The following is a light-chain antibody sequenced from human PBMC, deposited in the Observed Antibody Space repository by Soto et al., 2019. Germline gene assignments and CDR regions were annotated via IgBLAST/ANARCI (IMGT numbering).Light chain of an antibody. V-gene: IGLV1-40*01. CDR3: QSYASSLSANFV. CDR2: GNN. J-gene: IGLJ1*01. CDR1: SSNIGAGYD. Sequence: QSVLTQPPSVSGAPVRRVTISCTGSSSNIGAGYDVHWYQQLPGKAPKLLIYGNNNRPSGVPDRFSGSKSGTSASLAITGLRADDEADYYCQSYASSLSANFVFGTGTKVT.